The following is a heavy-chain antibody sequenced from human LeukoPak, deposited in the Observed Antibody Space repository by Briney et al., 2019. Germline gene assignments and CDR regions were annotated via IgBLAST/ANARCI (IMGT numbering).Heavy chain of an antibody. J-gene: IGHJ4*02. CDR2: VSSNGIHT. D-gene: IGHD3-16*01. CDR3: TRDHSYALGDY. V-gene: IGHV3-64*02. CDR1: GFTFTSYA. Sequence: GGSLRLSCATSGFTFTSYAFHWVRQAPGKGLEFVAAVSSNGIHTSYADSVKGRFTTSKDNSKNTVYLQMGSLRTDDTAVYYCTRDHSYALGDYWGQGTLVTVSS.